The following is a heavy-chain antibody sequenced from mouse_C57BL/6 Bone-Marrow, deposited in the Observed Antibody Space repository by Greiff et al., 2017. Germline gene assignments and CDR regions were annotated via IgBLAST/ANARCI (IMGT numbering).Heavy chain of an antibody. D-gene: IGHD2-12*01. CDR1: GFNIKDDY. CDR3: TSLLYLSY. J-gene: IGHJ3*01. Sequence: DVKLVESGAELVRPGASVKLSCTASGFNIKDDYMHWVKQRPEQGLEWIGWIDPENGDTEYASKFQGKATITADTSSNTAYLQLSSLTSEDTAVYYCTSLLYLSYWGQGTLVTVSA. V-gene: IGHV14-4*01. CDR2: IDPENGDT.